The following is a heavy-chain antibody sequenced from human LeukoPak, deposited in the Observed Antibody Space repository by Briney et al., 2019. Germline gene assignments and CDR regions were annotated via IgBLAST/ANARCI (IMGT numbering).Heavy chain of an antibody. CDR1: GFTFRNAW. V-gene: IGHV3-15*01. CDR3: TTDDKRYCDWLDAFDI. CDR2: IKSKTDGCTT. Sequence: PGGSLRLSCAASGFTFRNAWMSWVRQAPGKGLEWVGRIKSKTDGCTTDYAARVKVRLTTSRDDSTNTLYLQMNSLKTEDTAVYYCTTDDKRYCDWLDAFDIWGQGTMVTVSS. J-gene: IGHJ3*02. D-gene: IGHD3-9*01.